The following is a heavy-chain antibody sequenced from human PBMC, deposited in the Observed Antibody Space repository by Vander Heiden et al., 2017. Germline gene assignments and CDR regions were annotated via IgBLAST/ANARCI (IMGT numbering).Heavy chain of an antibody. CDR2: IYTSGST. CDR1: GGSISRYY. D-gene: IGHD3-22*01. Sequence: QVPLQESGPGLVKPSETLSLTCTVSGGSISRYYWSWIRQPAGKGLEWIGRIYTSGSTNYNPTLKSRVTMSVDTSKNQFSLKLSSVTAADTAVYYCARDYGYYDSSGYYDYWGQGTLVTVSS. CDR3: ARDYGYYDSSGYYDY. J-gene: IGHJ4*02. V-gene: IGHV4-4*07.